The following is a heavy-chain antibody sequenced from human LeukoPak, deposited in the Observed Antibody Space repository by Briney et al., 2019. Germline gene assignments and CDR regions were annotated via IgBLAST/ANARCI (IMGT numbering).Heavy chain of an antibody. CDR3: ARDIVVGGAFDI. CDR1: GFTFSSYW. J-gene: IGHJ3*02. D-gene: IGHD2-2*01. V-gene: IGHV3-21*01. CDR2: ISSSSSYI. Sequence: GGSLRLSCAASGFTFSSYWMHWVRQAPGKGLEWVSSISSSSSYIYYADSVKGRFTISRDNAKNSLYLQMNSLRAEDTAVYYCARDIVVGGAFDIWGQGTMVTVSS.